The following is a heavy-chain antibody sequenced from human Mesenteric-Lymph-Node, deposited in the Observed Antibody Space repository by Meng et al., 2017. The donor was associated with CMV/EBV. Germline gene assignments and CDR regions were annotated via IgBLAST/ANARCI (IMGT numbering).Heavy chain of an antibody. Sequence: GGSLRLSCAASGFTFNMYGIHWVRQAPGKGLEWVAVISYDGNTRYYADSVKGRFTVSRDNSKNTLDLQMSSLRVEDTAAYYCARVGRRYQLHNAFDIWGQGTVVTVSS. D-gene: IGHD2-2*01. V-gene: IGHV3-30*03. J-gene: IGHJ3*02. CDR1: GFTFNMYG. CDR3: ARVGRRYQLHNAFDI. CDR2: ISYDGNTR.